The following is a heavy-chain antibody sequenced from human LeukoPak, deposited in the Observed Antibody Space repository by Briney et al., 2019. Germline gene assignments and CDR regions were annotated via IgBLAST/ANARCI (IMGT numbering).Heavy chain of an antibody. J-gene: IGHJ4*02. Sequence: SETLSLTCTVSGGSMRNSYWSWIRQPAGKGLEWVGRLFTTGSTNYNPSLKSRVTMSIDTSKNQFSLKMTSVTAADTAVYFCARTSATGATYVDYWGQGTLVTVSS. V-gene: IGHV4-4*07. CDR1: GGSMRNSY. D-gene: IGHD1-26*01. CDR2: LFTTGST. CDR3: ARTSATGATYVDY.